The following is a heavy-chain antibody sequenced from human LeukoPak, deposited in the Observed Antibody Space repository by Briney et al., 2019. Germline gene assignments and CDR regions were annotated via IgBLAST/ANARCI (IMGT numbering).Heavy chain of an antibody. Sequence: GGSLRLSCAASGFTFSTYSMNWVRQAPGKGLEWVSYISSSSGTIYYADSVKGRFTISRDNARNSLYLQMNSLRDEDTAVYYCARVLGYSGYDLAYWGQGTLVTVSS. J-gene: IGHJ4*02. V-gene: IGHV3-48*02. CDR3: ARVLGYSGYDLAY. CDR2: ISSSSGTI. CDR1: GFTFSTYS. D-gene: IGHD5-12*01.